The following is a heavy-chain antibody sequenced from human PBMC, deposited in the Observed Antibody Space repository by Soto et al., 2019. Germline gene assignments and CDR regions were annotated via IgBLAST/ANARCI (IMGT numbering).Heavy chain of an antibody. Sequence: PSETLSLTCTVSGGSINSYYWSWIRQPAGKGLEWIGRTYTSGSTNYNPSLKSRVTMSVDTSKNQFSLKLSSVTAADTAVYYCARWVVVVTGTSSKYYYGMDVWGQGTTVTVSS. CDR3: ARWVVVVTGTSSKYYYGMDV. CDR1: GGSINSYY. V-gene: IGHV4-4*07. J-gene: IGHJ6*02. D-gene: IGHD2-21*02. CDR2: TYTSGST.